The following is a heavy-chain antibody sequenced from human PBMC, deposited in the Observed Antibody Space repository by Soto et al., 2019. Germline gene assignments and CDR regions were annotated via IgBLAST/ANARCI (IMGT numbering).Heavy chain of an antibody. CDR1: GGTFSSYA. CDR3: ARSQGSSTSLEIYYYYYYGMDG. V-gene: IGHV1-69*01. Sequence: QVQLVQSGAEVKKPGSSVKVSCKASGGTFSSYAISWVRQAPGQGLEWMGGNIPISETTNYAQKFQGRVTITADESKSTAYKELSSLRSEDTAVYYCARSQGSSTSLEIYYYYYYGMDGWGQGTTVTVSS. CDR2: NIPISETT. J-gene: IGHJ6*02. D-gene: IGHD2-2*01.